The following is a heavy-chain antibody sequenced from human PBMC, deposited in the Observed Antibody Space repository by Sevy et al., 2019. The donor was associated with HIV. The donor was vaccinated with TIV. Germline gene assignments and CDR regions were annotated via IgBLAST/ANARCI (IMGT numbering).Heavy chain of an antibody. Sequence: SETLSLTCAVSGGSISSGGDSWSWIRQPPGKGLEWIGYIYHSGSTYYNPSLKSRVTISVDRSKNQFSLKLSSVTAADTAVYYCARGVYDYIWGSYRLSHFDYWGQGTLVTVSS. CDR3: ARGVYDYIWGSYRLSHFDY. CDR1: GGSISSGGDS. J-gene: IGHJ4*02. V-gene: IGHV4-30-2*01. CDR2: IYHSGST. D-gene: IGHD3-16*02.